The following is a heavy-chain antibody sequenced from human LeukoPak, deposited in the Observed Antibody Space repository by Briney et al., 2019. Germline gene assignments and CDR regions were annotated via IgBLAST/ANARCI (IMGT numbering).Heavy chain of an antibody. CDR3: ARDLSATGTYVLDV. D-gene: IGHD6-13*01. CDR2: ISTTSSTI. CDR1: GFSFTSYS. V-gene: IGHV3-48*02. Sequence: PGGSLRLSCAASGFSFTSYSMNWVRQAPGKGLEWVSYISTTSSTIYYADSVKGRFTISRDNAKNSLYLQMNSLRDEDTAVYYCARDLSATGTYVLDVRGQGTTVTVSS. J-gene: IGHJ6*02.